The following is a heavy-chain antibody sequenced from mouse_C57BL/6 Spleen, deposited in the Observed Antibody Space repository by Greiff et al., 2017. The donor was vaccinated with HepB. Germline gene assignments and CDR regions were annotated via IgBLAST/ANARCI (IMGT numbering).Heavy chain of an antibody. D-gene: IGHD4-1*01. Sequence: QVQLQQSGPELVKPGASVKISCKASGYAFSSSWMNWVKQRPGKGLEWIGRIYPGDGDTNYNGKFKGKATLTADKSSSTAYMQLSSLTSDDSAVYFFARFGTDYFDYWGQGTTLTVSS. CDR1: GYAFSSSW. CDR2: IYPGDGDT. CDR3: ARFGTDYFDY. J-gene: IGHJ2*01. V-gene: IGHV1-82*01.